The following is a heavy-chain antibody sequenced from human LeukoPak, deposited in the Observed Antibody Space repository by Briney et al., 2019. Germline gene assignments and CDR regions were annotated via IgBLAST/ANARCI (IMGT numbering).Heavy chain of an antibody. CDR3: ARGSFYYDSSGYYPSGYYFDY. J-gene: IGHJ4*02. V-gene: IGHV4-34*01. D-gene: IGHD3-22*01. CDR2: INHSGST. CDR1: GGSFSGYY. Sequence: PSETLSLTCAVYGGSFSGYYWSWIRQPPGKGLEWIGEINHSGSTNYNPSLKSRVTISVDTSKNQFSLKLSSVTAADTAVYYCARGSFYYDSSGYYPSGYYFDYWGQGTLVTVSS.